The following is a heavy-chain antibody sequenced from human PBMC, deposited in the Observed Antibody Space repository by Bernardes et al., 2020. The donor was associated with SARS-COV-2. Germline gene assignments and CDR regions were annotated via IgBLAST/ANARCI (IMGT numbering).Heavy chain of an antibody. Sequence: GGSLRLSCAASGFTFSSYWMSWVRQAPGKGLEWVANIKQDGSEKYYVDSVKGRFTISRDNAKNSLYLQMNSLRAEDTAVYYCARDPDYDFWSGYYYAFDIWGQGTMVTVSS. CDR2: IKQDGSEK. J-gene: IGHJ3*02. CDR3: ARDPDYDFWSGYYYAFDI. V-gene: IGHV3-7*01. D-gene: IGHD3-3*01. CDR1: GFTFSSYW.